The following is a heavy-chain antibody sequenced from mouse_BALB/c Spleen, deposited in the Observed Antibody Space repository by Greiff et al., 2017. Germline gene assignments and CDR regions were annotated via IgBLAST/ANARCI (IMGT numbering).Heavy chain of an antibody. V-gene: IGHV1S81*02. J-gene: IGHJ2*01. Sequence: VQLQQPGAELVKPGASVKLSCKASGYTFTSYWMHWVKQRPGQGLEWIGEINPSNGRTNYNEKFKSKATLTVDKSSSTAYMQLSSLTSEDSAVYYCARSYGNPYYFDYWGQGTTLTVSS. CDR2: INPSNGRT. D-gene: IGHD2-1*01. CDR1: GYTFTSYW. CDR3: ARSYGNPYYFDY.